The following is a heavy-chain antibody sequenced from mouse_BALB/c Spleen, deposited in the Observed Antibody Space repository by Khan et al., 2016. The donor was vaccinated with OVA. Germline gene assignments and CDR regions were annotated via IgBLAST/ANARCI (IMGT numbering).Heavy chain of an antibody. J-gene: IGHJ2*01. CDR1: GYSITSDYA. CDR3: ARVYGGDFDY. CDR2: ISYSGNT. V-gene: IGHV3-2*02. Sequence: VQLVESGPGLVKPSPSLSLTCTVTGYSITSDYAWNWIRQFPGNKLEWMGFISYSGNTNYNPSFKSRISFTRDTSKNQSFLQLNSVTAEDTATYYCARVYGGDFDYWGQGTTLTVSS. D-gene: IGHD1-1*02.